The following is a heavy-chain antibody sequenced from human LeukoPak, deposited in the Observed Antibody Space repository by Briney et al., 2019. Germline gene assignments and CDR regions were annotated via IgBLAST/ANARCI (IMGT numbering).Heavy chain of an antibody. CDR1: GFTFSSYW. Sequence: GGSLRLSCAGSGFTFSSYWMSWVRQAPGKGLEWVAKINQDGSEKDYVDSVEGRFRISRDNAKNSLYLQMNSLRAEDTAVYYCAMGADYWGQGTLVTVSS. CDR2: INQDGSEK. CDR3: AMGADY. D-gene: IGHD4/OR15-4a*01. V-gene: IGHV3-7*01. J-gene: IGHJ4*02.